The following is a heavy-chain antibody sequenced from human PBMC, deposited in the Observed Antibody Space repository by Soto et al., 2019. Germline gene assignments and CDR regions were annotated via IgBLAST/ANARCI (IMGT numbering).Heavy chain of an antibody. D-gene: IGHD2-2*01. J-gene: IGHJ4*02. Sequence: PGGSLRLSCAASGFTFSDYYMSWIRQAPGKGLEWVSYISSSGSTIYYADSVKGRFTISRDNAKNSLYLQMNSLRVEDTAVYYCARSSQLRLYYFDYWGQGTLVTVSS. V-gene: IGHV3-11*01. CDR1: GFTFSDYY. CDR3: ARSSQLRLYYFDY. CDR2: ISSSGSTI.